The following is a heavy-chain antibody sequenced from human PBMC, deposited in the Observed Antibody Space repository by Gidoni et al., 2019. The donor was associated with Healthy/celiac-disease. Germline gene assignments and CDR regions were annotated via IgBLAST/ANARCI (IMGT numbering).Heavy chain of an antibody. CDR1: GDSFASYW. V-gene: IGHV5-51*01. D-gene: IGHD5-18*01. CDR2: IAPDDSDT. Sequence: VQLVQSGAEVKKPGGATTISSMGSGDSFASYWIGWVRQMPGKGLEWLGIIAPDDSDTRYSPSFQGQVTISADKSLSTAYLQWSSLKDSDTAMYYCAGYDIQLWSKNHYGMDVWGQGTTVTVSS. J-gene: IGHJ6*02. CDR3: AGYDIQLWSKNHYGMDV.